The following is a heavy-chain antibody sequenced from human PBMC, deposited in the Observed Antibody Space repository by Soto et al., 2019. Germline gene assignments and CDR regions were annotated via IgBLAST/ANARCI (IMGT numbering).Heavy chain of an antibody. Sequence: QVQLVESGGGVVQPGRSLRLSCAASRFTFSRYAMHWVRQAQGKGLEWVAVISYDGRKKHYVDSVKGRFTISRDESDNTLYLQMSSLRPEDTAVYYCATDGYFDTYYFDHWGQGTLVTVSS. CDR2: ISYDGRKK. D-gene: IGHD3-22*01. J-gene: IGHJ4*02. V-gene: IGHV3-30*04. CDR3: ATDGYFDTYYFDH. CDR1: RFTFSRYA.